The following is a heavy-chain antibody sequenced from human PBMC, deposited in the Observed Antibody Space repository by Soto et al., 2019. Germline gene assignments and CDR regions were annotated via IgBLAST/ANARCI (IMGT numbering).Heavy chain of an antibody. D-gene: IGHD3-9*01. CDR1: GYTPTELS. J-gene: IGHJ4*02. Sequence: ASVKVSCKVSGYTPTELSMHWVRQAPGKGLEWMGGFDPEDGETIYAQKFQGRVTMTEDTSTDTAYMELSSLRSEDTAVYYCATGITNYDILTGYPSPRFDYWGQGTLVTVSS. CDR2: FDPEDGET. V-gene: IGHV1-24*01. CDR3: ATGITNYDILTGYPSPRFDY.